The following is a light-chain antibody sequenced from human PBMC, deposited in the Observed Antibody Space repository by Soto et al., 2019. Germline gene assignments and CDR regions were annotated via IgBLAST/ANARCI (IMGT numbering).Light chain of an antibody. J-gene: IGKJ1*01. CDR3: QKYNSAPWT. V-gene: IGKV1-27*01. CDR2: AAS. CDR1: QDISNY. Sequence: DIQMTQSPSSLSASVGDRVTITCRASQDISNYLAWYQQKPGKVPKLLLYAASTLQSGVPSRFSGSGSGTDFTLTISSLQPEDVATYYCQKYNSAPWTFGQGTKVEIK.